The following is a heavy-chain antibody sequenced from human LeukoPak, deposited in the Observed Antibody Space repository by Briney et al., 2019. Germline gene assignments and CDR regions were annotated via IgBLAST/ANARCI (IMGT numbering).Heavy chain of an antibody. Sequence: SETLSATCTVSGGSVSSDSWNWIRQPPGKGLEWIGYIYNTGSSNHNPSLKNRVTISFDKSKSQLSLNLTSVTAADTAIYYCARHGKMNLVRGAFWYFDLWGRGTLVTVSS. J-gene: IGHJ2*01. D-gene: IGHD3-10*01. V-gene: IGHV4-59*08. CDR1: GGSVSSDS. CDR3: ARHGKMNLVRGAFWYFDL. CDR2: IYNTGSS.